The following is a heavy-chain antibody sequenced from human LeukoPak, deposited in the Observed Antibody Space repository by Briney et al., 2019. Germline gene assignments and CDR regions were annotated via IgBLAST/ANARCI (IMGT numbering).Heavy chain of an antibody. Sequence: GGALRLSSAASGFAFSSFAMSWVRQAPGKGLDWFSSISGSGGSTYYADSAKGRFTISRDSSKNTLYLQMNSLRAEDTAVYYCAKGVGTNKGGYYFDYWGQGTPVTVSS. CDR1: GFAFSSFA. CDR2: ISGSGGST. J-gene: IGHJ4*02. V-gene: IGHV3-23*01. D-gene: IGHD1-26*01. CDR3: AKGVGTNKGGYYFDY.